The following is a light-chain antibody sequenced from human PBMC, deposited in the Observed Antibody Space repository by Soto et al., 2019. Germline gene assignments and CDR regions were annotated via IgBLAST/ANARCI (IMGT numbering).Light chain of an antibody. CDR2: DVS. Sequence: QSVLTQPRSVSGSPGQSVPISYTGTSSDVGGYNYVSWYQQHPGKAPKLMIYDVSKRPSGVPDRFSGSKSGNTASLTISGLQAEDEADYYCCSYAGSYTYVFGTGTKVTVL. CDR1: SSDVGGYNY. J-gene: IGLJ1*01. CDR3: CSYAGSYTYV. V-gene: IGLV2-11*01.